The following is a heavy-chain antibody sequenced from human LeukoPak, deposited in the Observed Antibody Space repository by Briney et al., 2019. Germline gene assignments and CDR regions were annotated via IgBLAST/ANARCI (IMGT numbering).Heavy chain of an antibody. V-gene: IGHV1-46*01. Sequence: GASVKVSCKASGYTFTSYYMHWVRQAPGQGLEWMGIINPSGGSTSYAQKFQGRVTMTRDTSTSSVYMELSSLRSEDTAVYYWARSYYDSSGEYGLCGMAVWGQGTTVTVSS. D-gene: IGHD3-22*01. CDR3: ARSYYDSSGEYGLCGMAV. CDR2: INPSGGST. CDR1: GYTFTSYY. J-gene: IGHJ6*02.